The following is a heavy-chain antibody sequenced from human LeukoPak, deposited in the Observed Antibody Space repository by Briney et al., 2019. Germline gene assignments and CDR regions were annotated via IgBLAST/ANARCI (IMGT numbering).Heavy chain of an antibody. CDR2: ISSSGSTK. CDR3: ARSSIAARPFYMDV. CDR1: GFTFSSYE. Sequence: GGSLRLSCAASGFTFSSYEMNWVRQAPGKGLEWVSYISSSGSTKYYADSVKGRFTISRDNAKNSLYLQMNSLRAEDTAVYYCARSSIAARPFYMDVWGKGTTVTVSS. V-gene: IGHV3-48*03. J-gene: IGHJ6*03. D-gene: IGHD6-6*01.